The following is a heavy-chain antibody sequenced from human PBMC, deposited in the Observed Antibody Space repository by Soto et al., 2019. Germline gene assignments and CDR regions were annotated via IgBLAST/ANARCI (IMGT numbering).Heavy chain of an antibody. CDR2: ISWNSGGI. Sequence: SLRLSCAASGFTFDDYAMHWVRQAPGKGLEWVSGISWNSGGIGYADSVKGRFTISRDNAKNSLYLQINSLRAEDTALYYCARDYGYDSSGYLFDYWGQGTLVTVSS. CDR1: GFTFDDYA. J-gene: IGHJ4*02. CDR3: ARDYGYDSSGYLFDY. D-gene: IGHD3-22*01. V-gene: IGHV3-9*01.